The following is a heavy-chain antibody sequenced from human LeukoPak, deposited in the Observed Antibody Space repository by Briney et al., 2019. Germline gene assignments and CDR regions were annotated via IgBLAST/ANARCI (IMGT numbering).Heavy chain of an antibody. D-gene: IGHD1-26*01. CDR2: ISASGP. CDR3: ARDVGPVYFDF. V-gene: IGHV3-23*01. J-gene: IGHJ4*02. CDR1: GFTFSRLA. Sequence: GGSLRLSCAASGFTFSRLAMTWVRQAPGKGLEWVSTISASGPYYADAVRGRFTISRDNSRNTLSLQMNSLRAEDTAMYNCARDVGPVYFDFWGQGTLVTVSS.